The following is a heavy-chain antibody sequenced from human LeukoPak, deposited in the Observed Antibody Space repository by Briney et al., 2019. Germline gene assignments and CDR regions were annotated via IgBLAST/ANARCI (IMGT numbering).Heavy chain of an antibody. D-gene: IGHD3-16*01. CDR3: ASVRRGGLGAGGDSLDY. V-gene: IGHV3-21*01. Sequence: GGSLRLSCAASGFTFSTYSMNWVRQAPGKGLEWVSFISSSSSYIYYADSVKGRFTISRDNAKNSLYLLMNSLRAEDTAVYYCASVRRGGLGAGGDSLDYWGQGTLVTVSS. CDR2: ISSSSSYI. CDR1: GFTFSTYS. J-gene: IGHJ4*02.